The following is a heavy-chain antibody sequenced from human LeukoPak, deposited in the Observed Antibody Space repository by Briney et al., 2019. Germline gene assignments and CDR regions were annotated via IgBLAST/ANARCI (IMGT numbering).Heavy chain of an antibody. CDR3: ARFRLLTFDY. J-gene: IGHJ4*02. V-gene: IGHV4-59*01. D-gene: IGHD6-25*01. CDR2: IYYSGST. CDR1: GGSISSYY. Sequence: SETLSLTCTVSGGSISSYYWSWIRQPPGKGLEWIGYIYYSGSTNYNPSLKSRVTISVDTSKNQFSLKLSSVTAADTAVYYCARFRLLTFDYWGQGTLVTVSS.